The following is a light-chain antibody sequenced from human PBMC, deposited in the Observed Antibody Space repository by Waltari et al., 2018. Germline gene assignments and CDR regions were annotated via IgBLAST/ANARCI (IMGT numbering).Light chain of an antibody. CDR2: GAS. CDR1: QRLTKFY. CDR3: QQYGSSILYT. Sequence: VLTQPPGTLSLSPGETATLSCRASQRLTKFYLAWYQQKPGQAPRLLIYGASSRAAGIPERFSGSGSGTDFTLTISRLEPEDCAMYYCQQYGSSILYTFGQGTKLEIK. V-gene: IGKV3-20*01. J-gene: IGKJ2*01.